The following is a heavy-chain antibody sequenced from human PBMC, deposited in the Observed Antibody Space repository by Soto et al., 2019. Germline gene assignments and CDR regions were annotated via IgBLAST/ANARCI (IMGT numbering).Heavy chain of an antibody. J-gene: IGHJ6*02. D-gene: IGHD6-6*01. V-gene: IGHV5-10-1*01. CDR2: IDPSDSYT. Sequence: PGESLKISCKGSGYSFTSYWISWVRQMPGKGLEWMGRIDPSDSYTNYSPSFQGHVTISADKSISTAYLQWSSLKASDTAMYYCARHLISSSSVLWGGYYYGMDVWGQGTTVTVSS. CDR3: ARHLISSSSVLWGGYYYGMDV. CDR1: GYSFTSYW.